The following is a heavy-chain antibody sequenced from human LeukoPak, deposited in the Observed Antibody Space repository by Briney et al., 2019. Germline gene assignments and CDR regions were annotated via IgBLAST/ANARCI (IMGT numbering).Heavy chain of an antibody. CDR2: LSGSGGST. D-gene: IGHD3-22*01. Sequence: GGSLRLSCAASGFTFTNYAMSWVRRAPGKGLEWVSALSGSGGSTYFADSVKGRFTISRDNSKNTLYLQMSSLRAEDTAVYYCAKAVSANYYDSSGYYSLQFDYWGQGTLVTVSS. J-gene: IGHJ4*02. CDR1: GFTFTNYA. CDR3: AKAVSANYYDSSGYYSLQFDY. V-gene: IGHV3-23*01.